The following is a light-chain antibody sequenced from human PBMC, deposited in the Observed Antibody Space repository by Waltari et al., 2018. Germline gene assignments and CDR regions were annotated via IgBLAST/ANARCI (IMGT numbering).Light chain of an antibody. CDR2: EDN. J-gene: IGLJ2*01. CDR3: QSYDTSNHGV. CDR1: SGSIASNY. V-gene: IGLV6-57*02. Sequence: NFMLTQPHSVSESPGKTVTISCTGSSGSIASNYVQWYQQRPGSAPTTVIFEDNQRPSGVPARFSGSIDSSSNSASLTISGLKTEDEADYYCQSYDTSNHGVFGGGTKLTAL.